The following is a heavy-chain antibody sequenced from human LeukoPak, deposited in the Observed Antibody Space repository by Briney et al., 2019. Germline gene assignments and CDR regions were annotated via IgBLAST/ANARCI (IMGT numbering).Heavy chain of an antibody. V-gene: IGHV5-51*01. J-gene: IGHJ6*03. CDR3: ARRGYYYYYMDV. CDR2: IYPGDSDT. Sequence: GESLEISFQGSGYSFTSYWIGWVRPMPGKGLEWMGIIYPGDSDTRYSPSLQGQVTISADKSISTAYLQWSSLKASDTAMYYCARRGYYYYYMDVWGKGTTVTVSS. CDR1: GYSFTSYW.